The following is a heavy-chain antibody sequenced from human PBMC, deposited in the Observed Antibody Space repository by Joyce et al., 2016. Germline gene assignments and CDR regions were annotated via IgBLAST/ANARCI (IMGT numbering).Heavy chain of an antibody. D-gene: IGHD6-19*01. V-gene: IGHV4-34*01. CDR1: GGPFRGFF. J-gene: IGHJ4*02. Sequence: QVQLQQWGAGLLKPSETLSITCAVSGGPFRGFFWTWVRQPPGKGLEWIGDINNSGVTNYNPSLKTRVTFSVDTSKNQFSLKLTSLSAADTAVYYCARSQWLAPLMYWGQGTPVTVSS. CDR3: ARSQWLAPLMY. CDR2: INNSGVT.